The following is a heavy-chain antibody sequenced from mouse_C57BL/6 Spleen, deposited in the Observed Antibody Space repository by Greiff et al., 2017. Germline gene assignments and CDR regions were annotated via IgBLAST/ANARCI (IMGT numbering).Heavy chain of an antibody. D-gene: IGHD2-2*01. Sequence: QVQLQQSGAELVRPGASVTLSCKASGYTFTDYEMHWVKQTPVHGLEWIGAIDPETGGTAYNQKFKGKAILTADKSSSTAYMELRSLTSEDSAVYYGTNAYGYDDWFAYWGQGTLVTVSA. J-gene: IGHJ3*01. CDR1: GYTFTDYE. V-gene: IGHV1-15*01. CDR2: IDPETGGT. CDR3: TNAYGYDDWFAY.